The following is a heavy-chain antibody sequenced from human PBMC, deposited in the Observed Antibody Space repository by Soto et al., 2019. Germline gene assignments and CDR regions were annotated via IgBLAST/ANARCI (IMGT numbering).Heavy chain of an antibody. CDR2: ISAYNGNT. D-gene: IGHD2-2*01. V-gene: IGHV1-18*01. Sequence: QVQLVQSGAEVKKPGASVKVSCKASGYTFTSYGISWVRQAPGQGLEWMGWISAYNGNTNYAQKLQGRVTMTTDTSTSTVYMELRSLRSDDTAVYYCARDSIVVVPAAMGDYWGQGTLVTVSS. CDR3: ARDSIVVVPAAMGDY. CDR1: GYTFTSYG. J-gene: IGHJ4*02.